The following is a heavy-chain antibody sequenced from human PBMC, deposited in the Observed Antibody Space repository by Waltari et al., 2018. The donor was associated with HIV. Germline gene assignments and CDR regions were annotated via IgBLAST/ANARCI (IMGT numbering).Heavy chain of an antibody. CDR3: ARLDSSGWYGVDYFDY. D-gene: IGHD6-19*01. CDR2: IYSGGST. Sequence: EVQLVESGGGLIQPGGSLRLSCAASGFTVSSNYMSWVRQAPGKGLEWVSVIYSGGSTYYADSVKGRFTISRDNSKNTLYLQMNSLRAEDTAVYYCARLDSSGWYGVDYFDYWGQGTLVTVSS. CDR1: GFTVSSNY. V-gene: IGHV3-53*01. J-gene: IGHJ4*02.